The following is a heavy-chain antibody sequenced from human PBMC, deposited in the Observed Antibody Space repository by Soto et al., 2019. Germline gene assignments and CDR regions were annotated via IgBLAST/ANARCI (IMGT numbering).Heavy chain of an antibody. CDR1: GGSISSYY. D-gene: IGHD3-3*01. CDR3: ARGPAITIFGVLTQPLAY. CDR2: IYYSGST. J-gene: IGHJ4*02. V-gene: IGHV4-59*01. Sequence: TLSLTCTVSGGSISSYYWSWIRQPPGKGLEWIGYIYYSGSTNYNPSLKSRVTISVDTSKNQFSLKLSSVTAADTAVYYCARGPAITIFGVLTQPLAYWGQGTLVTVSS.